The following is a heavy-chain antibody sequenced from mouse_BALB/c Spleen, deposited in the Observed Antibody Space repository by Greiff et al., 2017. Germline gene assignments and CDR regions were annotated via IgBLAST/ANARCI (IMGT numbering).Heavy chain of an antibody. CDR3: ARGDDYGAWFAY. D-gene: IGHD2-4*01. CDR1: GFTFSSFG. Sequence: EVKLEESGGGLVQPGGSRKLSCAASGFTFSSFGMHWVRQAPEKGLEWVAYISSGSSTIYYADTVKGRFTISRDNPKNTLFLQMTSLRSEDTAMYYCARGDDYGAWFAYWGQGTLVTVSA. V-gene: IGHV5-17*02. CDR2: ISSGSSTI. J-gene: IGHJ3*01.